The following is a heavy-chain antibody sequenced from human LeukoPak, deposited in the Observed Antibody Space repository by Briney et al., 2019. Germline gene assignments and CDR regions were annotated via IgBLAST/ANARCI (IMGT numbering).Heavy chain of an antibody. Sequence: GGSLRLSCAASGLTFSMPAMDWVRQAPGKGLEWVAFIQNDGNSKNYADSVKGRFTISRDNSKNTLYLQMNSLRAEDTAVYYCARGGPAAGRFDYWGQGTLVTVSS. CDR1: GLTFSMPA. J-gene: IGHJ4*02. CDR2: IQNDGNSK. D-gene: IGHD6-13*01. V-gene: IGHV3-30*02. CDR3: ARGGPAAGRFDY.